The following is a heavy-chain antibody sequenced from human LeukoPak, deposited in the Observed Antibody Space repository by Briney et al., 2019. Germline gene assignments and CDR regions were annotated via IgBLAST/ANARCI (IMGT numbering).Heavy chain of an antibody. CDR1: GFSFSNSW. CDR2: INSDGTTT. J-gene: IGHJ4*02. D-gene: IGHD3/OR15-3a*01. V-gene: IGHV3-74*01. Sequence: GGSLRLSCAASGFSFSNSWMHWVRQAPGKGLVWVSRINSDGTTTYYADSVKGRFTISRDNAKNTLFLQMNSLRPEDTALYYGASDPYVANFWTGYPHYWGQGTLVTVSS. CDR3: ASDPYVANFWTGYPHY.